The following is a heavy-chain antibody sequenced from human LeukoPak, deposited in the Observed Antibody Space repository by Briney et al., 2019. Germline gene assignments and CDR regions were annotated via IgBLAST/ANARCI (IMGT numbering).Heavy chain of an antibody. CDR3: ARDSAGHFDH. CDR2: ISSSSTI. J-gene: IGHJ4*02. CDR1: GFAFSPYS. Sequence: GGSLRLSCAASGFAFSPYSMNWVRQAPGKGLEWVSYISSSSTIYYADSVKGRFTISRDNAKNSLYLQMNSLRDEDTAVYYCARDSAGHFDHWGQGTLVTVSS. V-gene: IGHV3-48*02.